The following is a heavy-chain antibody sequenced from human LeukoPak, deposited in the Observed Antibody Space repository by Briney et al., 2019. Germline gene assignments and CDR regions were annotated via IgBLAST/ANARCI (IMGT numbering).Heavy chain of an antibody. CDR3: AKLPASAGDYVYMHY. Sequence: PGGSLRLSCAASGFTFTSYAMTWVRQAPGKGLEWVSAISRSGNYTYYADSVRGRFTISRDNSKNTLYLQLSSLRAEDTAVYYCAKLPASAGDYVYMHYWAQGTLVTVSS. CDR2: ISRSGNYT. V-gene: IGHV3-23*05. J-gene: IGHJ4*02. D-gene: IGHD3-16*01. CDR1: GFTFTSYA.